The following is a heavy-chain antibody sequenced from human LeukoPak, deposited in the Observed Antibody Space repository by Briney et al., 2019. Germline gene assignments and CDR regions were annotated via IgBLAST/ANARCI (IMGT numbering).Heavy chain of an antibody. J-gene: IGHJ5*02. CDR3: ARETYYYDSSGYPAGRWFDP. V-gene: IGHV4-59*01. D-gene: IGHD3-22*01. CDR2: IYYSGRT. CDR1: GGSISSYY. Sequence: KPSETLSLTCTLSGGSISSYYWSWIRQPPGKGLEWIGYIYYSGRTNYNPSLKSRVTISVDTSKNHFSLKLSSVTAADTAVYYCARETYYYDSSGYPAGRWFDPWGQGTLVTVSS.